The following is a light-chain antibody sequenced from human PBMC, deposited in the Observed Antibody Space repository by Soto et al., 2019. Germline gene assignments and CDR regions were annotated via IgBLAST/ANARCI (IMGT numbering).Light chain of an antibody. Sequence: DIQMTQSPSPLSASVGDRVTITCRASQTIRNYLNWYQQKPGEAPKLLIYAASTLQSGVPSRFSGSGSGTDFTLTISCLQSEDFATYYCQQYYSYPRTFGQGTKVDIK. CDR3: QQYYSYPRT. J-gene: IGKJ1*01. V-gene: IGKV1-39*01. CDR1: QTIRNY. CDR2: AAS.